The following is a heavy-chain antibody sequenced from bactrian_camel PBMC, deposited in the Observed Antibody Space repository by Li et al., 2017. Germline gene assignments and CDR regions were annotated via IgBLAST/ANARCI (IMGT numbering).Heavy chain of an antibody. CDR2: IYSDSSNT. J-gene: IGHJ4*01. Sequence: QVQLVESGGGSVQPGGSLRLSCVASGFTFSSYDMSWVRQAPGKGLEWVSSIYSDSSNTYYADSVKGRFTISRDNAKNTVYLQMVSLKSEDTALYYCAPVVSNYWGQGTQVTVS. CDR1: GFTFSSYD. V-gene: IGHV3-2*01. CDR3: APVVSNY. D-gene: IGHD3*01.